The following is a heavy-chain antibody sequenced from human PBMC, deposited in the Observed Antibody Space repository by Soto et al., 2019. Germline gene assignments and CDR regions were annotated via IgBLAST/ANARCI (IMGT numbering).Heavy chain of an antibody. V-gene: IGHV3-9*01. J-gene: IGHJ6*02. D-gene: IGHD5-18*01. CDR3: VKDFRRYTNGLDV. Sequence: EVQLVESGGGLVEPGKSLRLSCVVSGFTYEDFAMPWVRQAPGKGLEWVSGISWNSASTGYADSVTGRFTISRDNAKNSLYLQMRNLTGDDTAMYYCVKDFRRYTNGLDVWGPGTSVTVSS. CDR1: GFTYEDFA. CDR2: ISWNSAST.